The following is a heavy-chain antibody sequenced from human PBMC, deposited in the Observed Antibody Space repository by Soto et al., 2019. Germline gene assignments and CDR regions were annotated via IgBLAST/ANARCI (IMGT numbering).Heavy chain of an antibody. CDR2: ISSSSSTI. CDR3: ARDSGYCSSTSCYPYYFDY. CDR1: GFTFSSYS. V-gene: IGHV3-48*01. Sequence: GGSLRLSCAASGFTFSSYSMNWVRQAPGKGLEWVSYISSSSSTIYYADSVKGRFTISRDNAENSPYLQMNSLRAEDTAVYYCARDSGYCSSTSCYPYYFDYWGQGTLVTVSS. D-gene: IGHD2-2*01. J-gene: IGHJ4*02.